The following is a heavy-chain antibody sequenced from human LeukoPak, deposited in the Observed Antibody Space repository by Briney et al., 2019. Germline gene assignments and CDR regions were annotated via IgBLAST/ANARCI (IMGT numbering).Heavy chain of an antibody. CDR3: ARRWGYGSGGYGGGFDY. D-gene: IGHD3-10*01. V-gene: IGHV4-30-2*01. J-gene: IGHJ4*02. CDR2: IYHSGST. CDR1: GGSISSGGYS. Sequence: PSETLSLTCAVSGGSISSGGYSWSWIRQPPGKGLEWIVYIYHSGSTYYNPSLKSRVTISVDRSKNQFSLKLSSVTAADTAVYYCARRWGYGSGGYGGGFDYWGQGTLVTVSS.